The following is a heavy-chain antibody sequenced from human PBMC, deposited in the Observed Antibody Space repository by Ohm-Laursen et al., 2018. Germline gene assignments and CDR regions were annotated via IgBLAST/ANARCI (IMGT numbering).Heavy chain of an antibody. J-gene: IGHJ4*02. V-gene: IGHV4-34*01. CDR1: GGSFSGYS. CDR2: INHSGST. CDR3: ARTQANYYYFDY. Sequence: TLSLTCAVYGGSFSGYSWNWIRQPPGKGLEWIGQINHSGSTNYNPSLKSRVTISVDTSKNQFSLKLTSVAAADTAVYYCARTQANYYYFDYWGQGALVTVSS. D-gene: IGHD4/OR15-4a*01.